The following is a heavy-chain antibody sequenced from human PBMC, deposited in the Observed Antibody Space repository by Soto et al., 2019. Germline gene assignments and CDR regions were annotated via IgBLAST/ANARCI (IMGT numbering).Heavy chain of an antibody. CDR3: AIDDGLTHLRY. CDR2: IWHDGSQK. CDR1: GFDFSSHG. J-gene: IGHJ4*02. V-gene: IGHV3-33*01. Sequence: QVQLVESGGGVVQPGRSLRLSCTVSGFDFSSHGYHWVRQAPGKGLEWVAVIWHDGSQKYYADSVKGRFTISRDDAKATLYLQRNSLRSEYTPLYHCAIDDGLTHLRYCGQGALVTVSP. D-gene: IGHD1-20*01.